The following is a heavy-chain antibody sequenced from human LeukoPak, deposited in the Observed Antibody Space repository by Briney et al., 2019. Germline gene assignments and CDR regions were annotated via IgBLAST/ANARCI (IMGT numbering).Heavy chain of an antibody. CDR2: INHSGST. V-gene: IGHV4-4*02. CDR1: GDSISSDIW. CDR3: ATSGYSYGYVGYYFDY. D-gene: IGHD5-18*01. Sequence: PSGTLSLTCAVSGDSISSDIWWNWVRQPPGKGLEWIGEINHSGSTNYNPSLKSRVTISVDTSKNQFSLKLSSVTAADTAVYYCATSGYSYGYVGYYFDYWGQGTLVTVSS. J-gene: IGHJ4*02.